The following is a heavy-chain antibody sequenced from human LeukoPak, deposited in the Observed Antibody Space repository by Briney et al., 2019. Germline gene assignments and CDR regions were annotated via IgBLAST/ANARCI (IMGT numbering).Heavy chain of an antibody. CDR3: AKDGPVVPAASMNDDAFDI. CDR1: GFTFSSYW. J-gene: IGHJ3*02. CDR2: IKQDGSEK. D-gene: IGHD2-2*01. V-gene: IGHV3-7*01. Sequence: PGGSLRLSCAASGFTFSSYWMSWVRQAPGKGLEWVANIKQDGSEKYYVDSVKGRFTISRDNAKNSLYLQMNSLRAEDTAVYYCAKDGPVVPAASMNDDAFDIWGQGTMVTVSS.